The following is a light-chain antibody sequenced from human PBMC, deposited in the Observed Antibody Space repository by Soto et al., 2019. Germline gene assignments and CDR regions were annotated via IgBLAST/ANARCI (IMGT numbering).Light chain of an antibody. J-gene: IGLJ2*01. V-gene: IGLV1-40*01. CDR2: GHS. Sequence: QSVLTQPPSVSGAPGQRVTISCTGSSSNIGAGYDVPWYQQLPGTAPKLLVYGHSNRPSGVPDRFSGSKSGTSSSLAITTLRAEDEADYYCQSYDSSLSVVFGGGTQLTVL. CDR1: SSNIGAGYD. CDR3: QSYDSSLSVV.